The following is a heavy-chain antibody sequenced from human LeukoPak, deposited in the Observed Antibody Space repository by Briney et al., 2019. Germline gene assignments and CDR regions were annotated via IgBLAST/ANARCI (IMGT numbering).Heavy chain of an antibody. D-gene: IGHD3-3*01. V-gene: IGHV3-23*03. CDR3: ASFRPSGYPDY. CDR2: IYSGGST. J-gene: IGHJ4*02. CDR1: GFTFSSYA. Sequence: GGSLRLSCAASGFTFSSYAMSWVRQAPGKGLEWVSVIYSGGSTYYADSVKGRFTISRDNTKNSLYLQMNSLRAEDTAVYYCASFRPSGYPDYWGQGTLATVSS.